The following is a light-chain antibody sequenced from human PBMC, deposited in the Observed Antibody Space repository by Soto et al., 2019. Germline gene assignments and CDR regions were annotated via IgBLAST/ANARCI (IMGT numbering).Light chain of an antibody. J-gene: IGKJ1*01. CDR1: QSVNGNY. CDR2: GTS. CDR3: QQCGSLPGT. Sequence: ETVLTQSPGTLSLSPGERATLSCRASQSVNGNYLAWYQQKPGQAPRLLIYGTSSRATGIPDRFSGSGSGTDFTLTICRLEPEDFAVYYCQQCGSLPGTFGQGTKV. V-gene: IGKV3-20*01.